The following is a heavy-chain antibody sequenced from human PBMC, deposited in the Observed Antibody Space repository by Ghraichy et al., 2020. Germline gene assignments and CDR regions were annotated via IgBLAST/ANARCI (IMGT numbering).Heavy chain of an antibody. CDR2: IYYSGST. J-gene: IGHJ4*02. D-gene: IGHD6-13*01. CDR3: ASGRGIAAAGTGY. CDR1: GGSVSSGSYY. V-gene: IGHV4-61*01. Sequence: SETLSLTCTVSGGSVSSGSYYWSWIRQPPGKGLEWIGYIYYSGSTNYNPSLKSRVTISVDTSKNQFSLKLSSVTAADTAVYYCASGRGIAAAGTGYWGQGTLVTVSS.